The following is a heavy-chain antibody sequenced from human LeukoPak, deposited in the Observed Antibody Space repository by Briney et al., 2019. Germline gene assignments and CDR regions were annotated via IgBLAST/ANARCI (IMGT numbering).Heavy chain of an antibody. CDR3: ARPTFGDLPYFDY. V-gene: IGHV5-51*01. CDR2: IYPGDSDT. D-gene: IGHD3-10*01. CDR1: GYSFTSYW. J-gene: IGHJ4*02. Sequence: GASLKISCKGYGYSFTSYWIGWVRQMPGKGLERMGIIYPGDSDTRYSPSFQGQVTISADKSISTAYLQWSSLKASDTAMYYCARPTFGDLPYFDYWGQGTLVTVSS.